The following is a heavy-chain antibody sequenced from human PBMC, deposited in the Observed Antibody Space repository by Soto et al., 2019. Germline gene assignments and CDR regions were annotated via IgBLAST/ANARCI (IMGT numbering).Heavy chain of an antibody. CDR1: GFTFSSYS. CDR3: ARDKEVDSYMDV. Sequence: EVQLVESGGGVVQPGGSLTLSCAASGFTFSSYSMNRVRQAPGKGLEWVSYISSSSSTIYYADSVKGRFTIARDNAKNSLYLQMNSLRAEDTAVYYCARDKEVDSYMDVWGKGTTVTVSS. J-gene: IGHJ6*03. D-gene: IGHD5-12*01. CDR2: ISSSSSTI. V-gene: IGHV3-48*01.